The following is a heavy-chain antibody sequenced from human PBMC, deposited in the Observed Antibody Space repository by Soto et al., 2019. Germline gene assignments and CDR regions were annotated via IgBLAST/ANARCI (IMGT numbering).Heavy chain of an antibody. V-gene: IGHV4-34*01. CDR1: GGSFSGYY. J-gene: IGHJ4*02. Sequence: SETLSLTCAVYGGSFSGYYWSWIRQPPGKGLEWIGEINHSGSTNYNPSLKSRVTISVDTSKNQFSLKLSSVTAADTAVYYCARSITMVRGVIITSDYWGQGTLVTVS. CDR3: ARSITMVRGVIITSDY. CDR2: INHSGST. D-gene: IGHD3-10*01.